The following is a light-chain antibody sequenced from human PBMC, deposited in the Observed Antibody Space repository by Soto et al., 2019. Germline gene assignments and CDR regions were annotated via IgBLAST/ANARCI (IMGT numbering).Light chain of an antibody. V-gene: IGKV3-20*01. CDR3: QQYGSSPIT. Sequence: EIVLTQSPGTLSLSPGDRATLSCSASQSVSSRLAWYQQKPGQAPRLLISGASSRATGIPDRFSGSGSATDFTLTISRLEPEDFALYYCQQYGSSPITVGQGTRLEIK. CDR2: GAS. CDR1: QSVSSR. J-gene: IGKJ5*01.